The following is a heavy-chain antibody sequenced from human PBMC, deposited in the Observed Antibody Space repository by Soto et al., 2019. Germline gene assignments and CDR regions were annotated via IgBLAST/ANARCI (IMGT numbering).Heavy chain of an antibody. CDR1: GFTFSSYA. V-gene: IGHV3-23*01. Sequence: GGSLRLSCAASGFTFSSYAMSWVRQAPGKGLEWVSAISGSGGSTYYADSVKGRFTISRDNSKNTLYLQMNSLRAEDTAVYYCAKEERDYDFWSGQLAAFDIWGQGTMVTVSS. CDR2: ISGSGGST. CDR3: AKEERDYDFWSGQLAAFDI. D-gene: IGHD3-3*01. J-gene: IGHJ3*02.